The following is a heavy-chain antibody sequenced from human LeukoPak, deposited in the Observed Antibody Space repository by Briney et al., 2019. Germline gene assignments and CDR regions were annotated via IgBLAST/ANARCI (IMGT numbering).Heavy chain of an antibody. J-gene: IGHJ4*02. V-gene: IGHV4-30-2*01. D-gene: IGHD2/OR15-2a*01. CDR3: ARVSTSDGFDY. Sequence: SQTLFLTCAVPGGSISSGGYSWSWIRQPPGKGLEWIGYIYHSGSTYYNPSLKSRVTISVDRSKNQFSLKLSSVTAADTAVYYCARVSTSDGFDYWGQGTLVTVSS. CDR1: GGSISSGGYS. CDR2: IYHSGST.